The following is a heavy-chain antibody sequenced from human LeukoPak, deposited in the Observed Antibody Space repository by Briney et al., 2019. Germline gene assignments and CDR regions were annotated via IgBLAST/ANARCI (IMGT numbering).Heavy chain of an antibody. Sequence: SETLSLTCTVSGGTISNYYWSWIRQPPGKGLECIGYISYSGRTNYNPSLKSRATISIDTSKNQFSLKLSSVTAADTAAYYCARDQGYYDTPYWVFDDWGQGTLVTVSS. D-gene: IGHD3-22*01. CDR1: GGTISNYY. CDR2: ISYSGRT. CDR3: ARDQGYYDTPYWVFDD. J-gene: IGHJ4*02. V-gene: IGHV4-59*01.